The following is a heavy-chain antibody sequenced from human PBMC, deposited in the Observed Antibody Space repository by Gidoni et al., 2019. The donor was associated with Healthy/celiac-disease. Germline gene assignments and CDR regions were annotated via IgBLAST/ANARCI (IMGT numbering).Heavy chain of an antibody. CDR1: GFTFSSYA. D-gene: IGHD1-26*01. Sequence: QVQLVESGGGVVQPGRSLRLSCAASGFTFSSYAMHWVRQAPGKGLEWVAVISYDGSNKYYADSVKGRFTISRDNSKNTLYLQMNSLRAEDTAVYYCAREGSGNYYGGDYWGQGTLVTVSS. J-gene: IGHJ4*02. V-gene: IGHV3-30-3*01. CDR3: AREGSGNYYGGDY. CDR2: ISYDGSNK.